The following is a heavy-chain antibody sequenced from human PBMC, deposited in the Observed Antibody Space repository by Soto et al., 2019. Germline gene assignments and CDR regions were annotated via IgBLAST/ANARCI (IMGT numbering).Heavy chain of an antibody. CDR1: RDTFSIFA. V-gene: IGHV1-69*01. D-gene: IGHD2-8*01. CDR2: IVPLSGTA. Sequence: QVQLVQSGAEVRKPGSSVKVSCQASRDTFSIFAFSWVRQAPGQGLQFVGGIVPLSGTAKSAQEFQDRVTLTADESTSTIYMELRTLQSDDTAIFYCASGVAEDRFEFWGQGTLVTVS. CDR3: ASGVAEDRFEF. J-gene: IGHJ1*01.